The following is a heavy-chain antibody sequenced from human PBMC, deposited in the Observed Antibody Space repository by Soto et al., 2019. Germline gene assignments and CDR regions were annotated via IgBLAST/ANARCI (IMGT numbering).Heavy chain of an antibody. Sequence: ASVKVSCKASGGTFSSYAISWVRQAPGQGLEWMGGIILIFGNTNYAQKLQGRVTMTTDTSTSTAYLELRSLRSDDTAVYYCARGGEDYDILTDFYWGQGTLVTVSS. CDR3: ARGGEDYDILTDFY. V-gene: IGHV1-18*01. J-gene: IGHJ4*02. D-gene: IGHD3-9*01. CDR1: GGTFSSYA. CDR2: IILIFGNT.